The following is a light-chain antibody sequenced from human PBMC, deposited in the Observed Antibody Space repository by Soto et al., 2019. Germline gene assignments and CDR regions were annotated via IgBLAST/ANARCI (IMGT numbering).Light chain of an antibody. V-gene: IGKV1-5*01. J-gene: IGKJ1*01. CDR2: DAS. CDR1: QTSHW. Sequence: DIHLTQSPSTLSASVGDRVTITCRASQTSHWLAWYQQKPGKAPKLLIFDASNLENGVPSRFSGSGSGTEFTLTITGLQPDDFATYYCQQYNTYWTFGQGTKVEI. CDR3: QQYNTYWT.